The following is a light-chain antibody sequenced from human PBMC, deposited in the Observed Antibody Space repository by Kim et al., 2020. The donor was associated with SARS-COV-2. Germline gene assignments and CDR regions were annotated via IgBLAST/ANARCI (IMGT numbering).Light chain of an antibody. Sequence: ASIADRVTITCRASHDIITDFAWLQQKPGKPPKLLIYDASSLQSGVPSRFNGSGSGTDFTLSITNLQPEDFATYYCQQFSDYPLTFGGGTKVDIK. J-gene: IGKJ4*01. CDR2: DAS. CDR1: HDIITD. V-gene: IGKV1D-13*01. CDR3: QQFSDYPLT.